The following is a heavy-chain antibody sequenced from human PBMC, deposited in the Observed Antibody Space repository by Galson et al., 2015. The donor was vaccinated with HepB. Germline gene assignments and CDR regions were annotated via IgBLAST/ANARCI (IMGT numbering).Heavy chain of an antibody. J-gene: IGHJ4*02. Sequence: SVKVSCKASGGTFSGYAISWVRQAPGQGLEWMGGIIPIFGIANYAQKFQGRVTITADESTSTAYMELSSLRSEDTAVYYCATVPPYCGGDCYPDDYYFDSWGQGTLVTVSS. CDR2: IIPIFGIA. D-gene: IGHD2-21*02. CDR1: GGTFSGYA. CDR3: ATVPPYCGGDCYPDDYYFDS. V-gene: IGHV1-69*13.